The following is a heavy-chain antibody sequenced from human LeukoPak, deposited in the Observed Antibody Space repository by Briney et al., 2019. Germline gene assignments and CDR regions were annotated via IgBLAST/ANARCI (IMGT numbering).Heavy chain of an antibody. CDR3: AKDISNSSSWYDDGMDV. CDR1: GFTFDDYA. Sequence: GGSLRLSCAASGFTFDDYAMHWVRQAPGKGLEWVSGISWNSGSIGYADSVKGRFTISRDNAKNSLYLQMNSLRAEDTALYYCAKDISNSSSWYDDGMDVWGQGTTVTVSS. CDR2: ISWNSGSI. D-gene: IGHD6-13*01. V-gene: IGHV3-9*01. J-gene: IGHJ6*02.